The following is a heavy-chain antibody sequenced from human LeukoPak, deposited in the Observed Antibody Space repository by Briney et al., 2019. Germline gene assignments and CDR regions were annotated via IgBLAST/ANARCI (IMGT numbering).Heavy chain of an antibody. CDR2: ISRSSSYI. CDR3: ARDNYYDSSGYTFDY. CDR1: GFTFSTYS. J-gene: IGHJ4*02. V-gene: IGHV3-21*01. Sequence: GGSLRLSCAASGFTFSTYSMNWVRQAPGKGLEWVSSISRSSSYIYYADSVKGRFTISRDNAKNSLYLQMNSLRAEDTAVYYCARDNYYDSSGYTFDYWGQGTLVTVSS. D-gene: IGHD3-22*01.